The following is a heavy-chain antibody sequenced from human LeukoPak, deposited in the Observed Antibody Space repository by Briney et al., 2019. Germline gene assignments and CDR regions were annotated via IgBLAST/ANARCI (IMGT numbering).Heavy chain of an antibody. J-gene: IGHJ6*03. CDR3: ARRTPYSSSWYYYYYYMDV. V-gene: IGHV4-61*02. D-gene: IGHD6-13*01. CDR2: IYTSGST. Sequence: SETLSLTCTVSGNSISSGDNYWSWIRQPAGEGLEWIGRIYTSGSTNYHPSLKSKVTISVDTSKNQFSLKLSSVTAADTAVYYCARRTPYSSSWYYYYYYMDVWGKGTTVTISS. CDR1: GNSISSGDNY.